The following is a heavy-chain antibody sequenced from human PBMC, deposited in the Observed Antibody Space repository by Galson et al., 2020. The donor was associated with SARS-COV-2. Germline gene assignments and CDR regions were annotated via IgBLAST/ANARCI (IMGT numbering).Heavy chain of an antibody. D-gene: IGHD2-8*01. V-gene: IGHV1-18*01. Sequence: ASVKVSCKASGYTFTSYGISWVRQAPGQGLEWMGWISAYNGNTNYAQKLQGRVTMTTDTSTSTAYMELRSLRSDDTAVYYCARVSQPRGGVLMVYYYYGMDVWGQGTTVTVSS. CDR3: ARVSQPRGGVLMVYYYYGMDV. J-gene: IGHJ6*02. CDR1: GYTFTSYG. CDR2: ISAYNGNT.